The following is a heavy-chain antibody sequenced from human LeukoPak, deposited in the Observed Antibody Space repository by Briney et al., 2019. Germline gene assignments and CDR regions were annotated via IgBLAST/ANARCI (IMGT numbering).Heavy chain of an antibody. V-gene: IGHV3-43*01. D-gene: IGHD3-10*01. CDR3: AKERGTSGYFDY. CDR1: GFIVRNYY. Sequence: GGSLRLSCAASGFIVRNYYLSWVRQAPGKGLEWVSLISWNGVTTYSADSVKGRFTISRDNSKNSLYLQMNSLRTEDTALYYCAKERGTSGYFDYWGQGTLVTVSS. J-gene: IGHJ4*02. CDR2: ISWNGVTT.